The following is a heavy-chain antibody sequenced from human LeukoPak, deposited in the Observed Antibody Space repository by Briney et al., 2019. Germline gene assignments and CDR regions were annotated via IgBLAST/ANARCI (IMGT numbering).Heavy chain of an antibody. CDR1: GYTFSSYG. CDR2: SSGYNAIT. D-gene: IGHD3-9*01. CDR3: AREGAYIDWPQAFDI. J-gene: IGHJ3*02. V-gene: IGHV1-18*01. Sequence: RASVKLSCTASGYTFSSYGISWVRQAPGQGLEWMGWSSGYNAITETAQKVQGRLTLTTDTSTSTAYMELRTLRSDETAVYYCAREGAYIDWPQAFDIWGQGTMVTVS.